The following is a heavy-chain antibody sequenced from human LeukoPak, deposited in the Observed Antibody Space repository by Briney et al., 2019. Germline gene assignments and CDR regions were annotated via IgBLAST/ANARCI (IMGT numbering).Heavy chain of an antibody. CDR3: ARDQAYCSSTSCYRYFDY. J-gene: IGHJ4*02. CDR1: GFTFSSYW. CDR2: INSDGSST. Sequence: PGGSLGLSCAASGFTFSSYWMHWFRQAPGKGLVWVSRINSDGSSTNYADSVKGRFTISRDNAKNTLYLQMNSLRAEDTAVYYCARDQAYCSSTSCYRYFDYWGQGTLVTVSS. V-gene: IGHV3-74*01. D-gene: IGHD2-2*01.